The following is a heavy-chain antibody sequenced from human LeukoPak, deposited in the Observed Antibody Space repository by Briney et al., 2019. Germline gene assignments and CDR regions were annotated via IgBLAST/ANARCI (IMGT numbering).Heavy chain of an antibody. D-gene: IGHD3-10*01. CDR3: AKVLGFGGDAYGMDV. Sequence: PGGSLRLSCAASGGSTFRRYDLTWIRQAPGKGLEWVSLISSGGTTYYADSVRGRFTISRDISKYTLYLQVNSLRTDDTAVYYCAKVLGFGGDAYGMDVWGQGTTVTVSS. CDR1: GGSTFRRYD. V-gene: IGHV3-23*01. CDR2: ISSGGTT. J-gene: IGHJ6*02.